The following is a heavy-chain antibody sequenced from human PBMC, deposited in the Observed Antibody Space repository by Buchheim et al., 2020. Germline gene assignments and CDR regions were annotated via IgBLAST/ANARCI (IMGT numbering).Heavy chain of an antibody. CDR1: GFTFSSYA. D-gene: IGHD3-22*01. Sequence: EVQLLESGGGLVQPGGSLRLSCAVSGFTFSSYAMSWVRQAPGKGLEWVSAISGSGGSTYYADSVKGRFTIPRDNSKNTLFLQMNSLRAEDTAVYYCAKDGHDLYYYDSSGYYQVWGQGTL. CDR2: ISGSGGST. J-gene: IGHJ4*02. CDR3: AKDGHDLYYYDSSGYYQV. V-gene: IGHV3-23*01.